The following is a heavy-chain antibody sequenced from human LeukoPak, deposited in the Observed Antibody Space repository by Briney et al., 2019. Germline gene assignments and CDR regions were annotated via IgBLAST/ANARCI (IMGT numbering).Heavy chain of an antibody. Sequence: GTSVKVSCKASGFTFFSSAVQWVRQARGQRLEWIGWIVPGSANIKYAQQFQERVTITRDMSTSTAYMELSNLGSEDTAVYYCAAALTGAINYFDPWGQGTLVTVSS. J-gene: IGHJ5*02. CDR2: IVPGSANI. CDR1: GFTFFSSA. CDR3: AAALTGAINYFDP. D-gene: IGHD3-9*01. V-gene: IGHV1-58*01.